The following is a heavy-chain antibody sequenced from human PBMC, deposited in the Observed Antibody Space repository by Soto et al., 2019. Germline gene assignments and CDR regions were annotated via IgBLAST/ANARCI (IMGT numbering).Heavy chain of an antibody. J-gene: IGHJ3*01. D-gene: IGHD4-17*01. CDR3: ARDGQDYGGNTHNGLDL. V-gene: IGHV3-21*02. CDR2: ISSTGTYK. Sequence: EVQLVESGGGLVKPGGSLRLSCEASGFTFNLYTMDWVRQAPGKGLVWVSSISSTGTYKYYANSVKGRFTISRDDAKNSLYLQMNSLRDEDTAVYYCARDGQDYGGNTHNGLDLWGQGTRVTVSS. CDR1: GFTFNLYT.